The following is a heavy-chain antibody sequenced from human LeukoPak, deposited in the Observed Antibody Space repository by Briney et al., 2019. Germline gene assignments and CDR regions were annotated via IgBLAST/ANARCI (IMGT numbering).Heavy chain of an antibody. Sequence: GASVTVSCTASGYTFTSYGISWVRQAPGQGLEWMGGIIPIFGTANYAQKFQGRVTITADESTSTAYMELSSLRSEDTAVYYCASYYDFWSGGSDRKIQYNWFDPWGQGTLVTVSS. CDR1: GYTFTSYG. CDR3: ASYYDFWSGGSDRKIQYNWFDP. CDR2: IIPIFGTA. D-gene: IGHD3-3*01. J-gene: IGHJ5*02. V-gene: IGHV1-69*13.